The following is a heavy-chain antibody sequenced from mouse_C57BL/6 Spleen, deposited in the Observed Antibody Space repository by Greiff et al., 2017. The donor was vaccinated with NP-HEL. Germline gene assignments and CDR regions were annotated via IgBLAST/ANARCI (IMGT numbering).Heavy chain of an antibody. D-gene: IGHD1-1*01. V-gene: IGHV5-2*01. CDR1: EYEFPSHD. CDR3: ARLITTVVGGGSFDY. J-gene: IGHJ2*01. CDR2: INSDGGST. Sequence: DVQLVESGGGLVQPGESLKLSCESNEYEFPSHDMSWVRKTPEKRLELVAAINSDGGSTYYPDTMERRFIISRDNTKKTLYLQMSSLRSEDTALYYCARLITTVVGGGSFDYWGQGTTLTVSS.